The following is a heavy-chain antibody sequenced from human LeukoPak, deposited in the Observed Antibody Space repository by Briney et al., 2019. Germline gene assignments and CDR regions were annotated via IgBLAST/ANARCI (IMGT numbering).Heavy chain of an antibody. CDR3: ARVRRTITMVRGVTYNWFDP. CDR1: GGSISSYY. V-gene: IGHV4-4*07. J-gene: IGHJ5*02. D-gene: IGHD3-10*01. Sequence: SETLSLTCTVSGGSISSYYWSWIRQPAGKGLEWIGRIYTSGSTNYNPSLKSRVAMSVDTSKNQFSLKLSSVTAADTAVYYCARVRRTITMVRGVTYNWFDPWGQGTLVTVSS. CDR2: IYTSGST.